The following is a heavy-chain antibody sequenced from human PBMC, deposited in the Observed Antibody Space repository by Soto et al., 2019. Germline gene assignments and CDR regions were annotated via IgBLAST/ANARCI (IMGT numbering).Heavy chain of an antibody. CDR1: GFTFSTYS. J-gene: IGHJ4*02. D-gene: IGHD3-9*01. CDR2: ISNSSSHT. V-gene: IGHV3-21*01. Sequence: GGSLRLSCAASGFTFSTYSMTWVRQAPGKGLEWVSSISNSSSHTCYADSVKGRFTISRDNAKNSLYLQMNSLSAEDTAVHFRARDILTGYTEFYFDYGGRETLVTVSS. CDR3: ARDILTGYTEFYFDY.